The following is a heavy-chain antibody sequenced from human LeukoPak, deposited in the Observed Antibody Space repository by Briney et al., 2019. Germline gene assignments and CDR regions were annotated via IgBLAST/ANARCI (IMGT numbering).Heavy chain of an antibody. CDR2: IWYDGSNK. CDR3: AKVLEAATNDAFDI. Sequence: GGSLRLSCAASGFTFSSYGMHWVRQAPGKGLEWVAVIWYDGSNKYYADSVKGRFTISSDNSKNTLYLQMNSLRAGDTAVYCCAKVLEAATNDAFDIWGQGTMVTVSS. CDR1: GFTFSSYG. D-gene: IGHD2-15*01. V-gene: IGHV3-33*06. J-gene: IGHJ3*02.